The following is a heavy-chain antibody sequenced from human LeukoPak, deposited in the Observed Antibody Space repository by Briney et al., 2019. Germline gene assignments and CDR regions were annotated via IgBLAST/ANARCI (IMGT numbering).Heavy chain of an antibody. J-gene: IGHJ4*02. V-gene: IGHV1-18*01. D-gene: IGHD6-13*01. CDR3: ATRYSSSWSFDY. Sequence: ASVKVSCKASGYTFTSYGISWVRQAPGQGLEWMGWISAYNGNTNYAQKLQGRVTMTRDTSISTAYMELSRLRSDDTAVYYCATRYSSSWSFDYWGQGTLVTVSS. CDR2: ISAYNGNT. CDR1: GYTFTSYG.